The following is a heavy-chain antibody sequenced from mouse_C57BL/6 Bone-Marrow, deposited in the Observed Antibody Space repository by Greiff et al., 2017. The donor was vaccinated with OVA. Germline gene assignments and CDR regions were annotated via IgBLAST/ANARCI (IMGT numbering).Heavy chain of an antibody. CDR2: IYPGDGDT. J-gene: IGHJ3*01. Sequence: QVQLKESGPELVKPGASVKISCKASGYAFSSSWMNWVKQRPGKGLEWIGRIYPGDGDTNYNGKFKGKATLTADKSSSTAYMQLSSLTSEDSAVYFCARVAYYSNYDYWGQGTLVTVSA. V-gene: IGHV1-82*01. D-gene: IGHD2-5*01. CDR3: ARVAYYSNYDY. CDR1: GYAFSSSW.